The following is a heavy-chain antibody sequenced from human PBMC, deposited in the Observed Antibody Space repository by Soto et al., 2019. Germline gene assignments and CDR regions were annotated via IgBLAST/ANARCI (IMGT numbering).Heavy chain of an antibody. CDR3: ARDLRYGDFESYGMDV. Sequence: PSETLSLTCTVSGGSISSYYWSWIRQPPGKGLEWIGFMYNSGSTHYNPSLKSRVTISLDTSKNQFSLNLRSVTAADTAVYYCARDLRYGDFESYGMDVWGQGTTVTVSS. D-gene: IGHD4-17*01. V-gene: IGHV4-59*12. CDR1: GGSISSYY. CDR2: MYNSGST. J-gene: IGHJ6*02.